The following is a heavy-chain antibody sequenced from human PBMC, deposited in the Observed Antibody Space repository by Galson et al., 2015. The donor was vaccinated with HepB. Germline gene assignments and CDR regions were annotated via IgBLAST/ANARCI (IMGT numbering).Heavy chain of an antibody. CDR1: GYTFTSYG. J-gene: IGHJ3*02. CDR2: ISAYNGNT. V-gene: IGHV1-18*04. Sequence: SVKVSCKASGYTFTSYGISWVRQAPGQGLEWMGWISAYNGNTNYAQKLQGRVTITADESTSTAYMELSSLRSEDTAVYYCARIPPSDSFIVVVPAASNAFDIWGQGTMVTVSS. CDR3: ARIPPSDSFIVVVPAASNAFDI. D-gene: IGHD2-2*01.